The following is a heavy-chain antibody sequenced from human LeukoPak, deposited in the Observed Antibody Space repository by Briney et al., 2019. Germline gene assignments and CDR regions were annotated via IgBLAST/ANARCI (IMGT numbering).Heavy chain of an antibody. CDR1: GGSFSGYY. CDR2: INHSGRT. V-gene: IGHV4-34*01. CDR3: AKGRGTIIHDFWSGYYRRPYNWFDP. Sequence: PSETLSLTCAVYGGSFSGYYWSWIRQPPGKGLEWIGEINHSGRTNYNPSLKSRVTISVDTSKNQFSLKLSSVTAADTAVYYCAKGRGTIIHDFWSGYYRRPYNWFDPWGQGTLVTVSS. J-gene: IGHJ5*02. D-gene: IGHD3-3*01.